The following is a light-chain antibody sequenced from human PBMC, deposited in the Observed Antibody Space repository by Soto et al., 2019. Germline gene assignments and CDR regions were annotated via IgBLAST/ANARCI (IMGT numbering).Light chain of an antibody. CDR3: QQSYNTPRT. J-gene: IGKJ3*01. CDR2: AAS. CDR1: QSIRNY. V-gene: IGKV1-39*01. Sequence: DIQMTQSPSSLSASVGDRVTITCRASQSIRNYLNWYQQKPGEAPKLLIYAASILESRVPSRFTGSGSGTDFTLTISSLQPEDFATYYCQQSYNTPRTFGPGTKVDVK.